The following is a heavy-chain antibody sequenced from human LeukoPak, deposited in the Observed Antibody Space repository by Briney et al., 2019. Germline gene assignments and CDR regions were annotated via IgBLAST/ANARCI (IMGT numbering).Heavy chain of an antibody. CDR3: ATGSSSLHYYYSMDV. CDR2: INHSGST. D-gene: IGHD6-6*01. Sequence: SETLSLTCAVYGGSFSGYYWSWIRQPPGKGLEWIGEINHSGSTNYNPSLKSRVTISVDTSKNQFSLKLSSVTAADTAVYYCATGSSSLHYYYSMDVWGQGTTVTVSS. J-gene: IGHJ6*02. V-gene: IGHV4-34*01. CDR1: GGSFSGYY.